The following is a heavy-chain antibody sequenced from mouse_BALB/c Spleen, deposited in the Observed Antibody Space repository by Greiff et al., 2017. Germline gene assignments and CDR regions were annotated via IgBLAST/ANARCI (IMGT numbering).Heavy chain of an antibody. CDR2: ISSGGSYT. V-gene: IGHV5-9-4*01. CDR3: ARDRGGGNLYAMDY. Sequence: DVKLVESGGGLVKPGGSLKLSCAASGFTFSSYAMSWVRQSPEKRLEWVAEISSGGSYTYYPDTVTGRFTISRDNAKNTLYLEMSSLRSEDTAMYYCARDRGGGNLYAMDYWGQGTSVTVSS. D-gene: IGHD2-1*01. J-gene: IGHJ4*01. CDR1: GFTFSSYA.